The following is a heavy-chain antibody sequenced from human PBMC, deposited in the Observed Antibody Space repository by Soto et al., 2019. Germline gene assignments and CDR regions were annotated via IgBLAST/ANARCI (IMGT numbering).Heavy chain of an antibody. CDR1: GGSISSVGYY. Sequence: QVQLQESGPGLVKPSQTLSLTCTVSGGSISSVGYYWSWIRQHPGKGLEWIGYIYYSGSTYYNPSLKSRVTISVDTSKNQFSLKLSSVTAADTAVYYCHSGGWTLVTMDVWGQGTTVTVSS. CDR3: HSGGWTLVTMDV. J-gene: IGHJ6*02. V-gene: IGHV4-31*03. CDR2: IYYSGST. D-gene: IGHD3-10*01.